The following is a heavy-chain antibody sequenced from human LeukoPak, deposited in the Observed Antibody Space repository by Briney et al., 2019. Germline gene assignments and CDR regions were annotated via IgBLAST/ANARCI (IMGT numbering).Heavy chain of an antibody. CDR1: GFTFSSYG. CDR2: IWYDGSNK. D-gene: IGHD3-22*01. CDR3: ARDQGAGAYYYDSSGYLPTS. V-gene: IGHV3-33*01. Sequence: PGGSLRLSCAASGFTFSSYGMHWVRQAPGKRLEWVAVIWYDGSNKYYADSVKGRFTISRDNSKNTLYLQMNSLRAEDTAVYYCARDQGAGAYYYDSSGYLPTSWGQGTLVTVSS. J-gene: IGHJ5*02.